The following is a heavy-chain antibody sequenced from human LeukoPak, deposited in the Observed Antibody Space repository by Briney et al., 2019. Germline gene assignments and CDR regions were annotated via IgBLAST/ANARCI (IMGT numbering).Heavy chain of an antibody. CDR3: AKKLLRAYSPIDAFDM. D-gene: IGHD5-18*01. CDR1: GFIFSSYG. Sequence: PGGSLRLSCAGSGFIFSSYGMHWVRQAPGKGLEWVAVISYDGSNKYYADSVKGRFTISRDNSKNTLDLQMNSLRAEDTAVYYCAKKLLRAYSPIDAFDMWGQGTMVTVSS. V-gene: IGHV3-30*18. CDR2: ISYDGSNK. J-gene: IGHJ3*02.